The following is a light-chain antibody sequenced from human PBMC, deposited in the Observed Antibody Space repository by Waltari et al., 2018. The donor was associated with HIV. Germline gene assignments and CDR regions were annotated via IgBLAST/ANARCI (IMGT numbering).Light chain of an antibody. CDR1: SSDVGGYTF. Sequence: QSALTQPRSVSGSPGQSVTISCTGTSSDVGGYTFVSWYQHHPGKAPKLVISDVTKRPSGVPDRFSVYKSGNTASLTISGLQAEDEADYYCCSYSGSGTLYVFGTGTEVTVL. V-gene: IGLV2-11*01. CDR3: CSYSGSGTLYV. CDR2: DVT. J-gene: IGLJ1*01.